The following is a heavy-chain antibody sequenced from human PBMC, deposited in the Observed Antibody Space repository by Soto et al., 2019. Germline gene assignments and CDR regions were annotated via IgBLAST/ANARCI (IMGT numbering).Heavy chain of an antibody. CDR3: AKASVWYPYFDS. V-gene: IGHV3-23*01. J-gene: IGHJ4*02. D-gene: IGHD6-13*01. Sequence: GGSLRLSCAASEFSFDDYAMSWVRQAPGKGLEWVSSITYTGVSTYYVDSVKGRFTISRDNSKDTLYLQMNSLRAEDTAIYYCAKASVWYPYFDSWGQGTLVTASS. CDR2: ITYTGVST. CDR1: EFSFDDYA.